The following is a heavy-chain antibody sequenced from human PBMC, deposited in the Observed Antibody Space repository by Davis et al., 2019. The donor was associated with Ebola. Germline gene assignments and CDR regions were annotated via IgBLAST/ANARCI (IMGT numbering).Heavy chain of an antibody. CDR1: GFTFSNFG. V-gene: IGHV3-30*18. D-gene: IGHD6-6*01. Sequence: GESLKISCEASGFTFSNFGMHWVRQAPGKGLEWVAVVSYDGSVTHYADSLRGRFTVSRDNSWNTVSLQMRSLRTDDTGVYYCAKETNEFSSSSNDYWGQGILVTVSS. CDR3: AKETNEFSSSSNDY. J-gene: IGHJ4*02. CDR2: VSYDGSVT.